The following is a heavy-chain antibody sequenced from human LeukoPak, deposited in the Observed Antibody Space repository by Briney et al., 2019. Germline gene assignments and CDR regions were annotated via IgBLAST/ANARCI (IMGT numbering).Heavy chain of an antibody. J-gene: IGHJ4*02. V-gene: IGHV2-5*02. D-gene: IGHD3-3*01. CDR2: IYWDDDK. CDR1: GFSLSTSGVG. CDR3: AHSLSRSTIFGVVTNWAYYFNY. Sequence: SGPTLVKPTQTLTLTCTFSGFSLSTSGVGVGWIRQPPGKALEWLALIYWDDDKRYSPSLKSRLTITKDTSKNQVVLTMTNMDPVDTATYYCAHSLSRSTIFGVVTNWAYYFNYWGQGTLVAVSS.